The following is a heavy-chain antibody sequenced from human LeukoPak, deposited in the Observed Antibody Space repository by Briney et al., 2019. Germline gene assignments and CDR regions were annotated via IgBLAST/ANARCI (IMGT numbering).Heavy chain of an antibody. CDR1: GFTFSSYA. CDR3: AKDSNSYDSSGYYLYYFDY. D-gene: IGHD3-22*01. CDR2: ISDSGGST. J-gene: IGHJ4*02. V-gene: IGHV3-23*01. Sequence: GGSLRLSCAASGFTFSSYAMSWVRQAPGKGLEWVSAISDSGGSTYYADSVKGRFTISRDNSKNTLYLQMNSLRAEDTAVYYCAKDSNSYDSSGYYLYYFDYWGQGTLVTVSS.